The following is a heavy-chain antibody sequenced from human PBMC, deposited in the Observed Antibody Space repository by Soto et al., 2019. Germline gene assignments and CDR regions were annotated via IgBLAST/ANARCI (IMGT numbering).Heavy chain of an antibody. J-gene: IGHJ5*01. D-gene: IGHD4-4*01. CDR3: VTEKIVSTITTRGPFDS. Sequence: QEHLVQSGAEVKESGSSVKVSCKASGRTFSTSVISWVRQAPGQGLEWMGGILPLYGPATYAQKFQGRVSIIADTSTNTAYMELSSLRSEDTAVYYCVTEKIVSTITTRGPFDSWGQGTPVTVSS. V-gene: IGHV1-69*06. CDR1: GRTFSTSV. CDR2: ILPLYGPA.